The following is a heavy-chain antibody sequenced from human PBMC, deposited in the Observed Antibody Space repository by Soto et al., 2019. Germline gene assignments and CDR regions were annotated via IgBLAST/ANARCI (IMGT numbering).Heavy chain of an antibody. CDR1: GFTFSSYG. V-gene: IGHV3-30*03. J-gene: IGHJ4*02. CDR3: VSDRGYGHASVPYS. CDR2: ISYDGGLQ. Sequence: QAQLVESGGGVVQPGRSLRLSCAASGFTFSSYGMHWVRQAPGTGLEWVAVISYDGGLQHYADSVKGRFTISRDNSKNMVLLQMHSLRAGDTAVYYCVSDRGYGHASVPYSWGQGTLVSVSS. D-gene: IGHD5-18*01.